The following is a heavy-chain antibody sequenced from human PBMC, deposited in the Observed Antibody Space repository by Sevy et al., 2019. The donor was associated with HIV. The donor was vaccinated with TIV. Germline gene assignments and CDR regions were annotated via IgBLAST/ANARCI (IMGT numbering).Heavy chain of an antibody. CDR3: ARDDGGSRGSYYYYGMDV. J-gene: IGHJ6*02. Sequence: SETLSLTCTVSGGSISSSSYYWGWIRQPPGKGLEWIGSIYYSGSTYYNPSLKSRVTISVDTSKTQFSLKLSSVTAADTAVYYCARDDGGSRGSYYYYGMDVWGQGTTVTVSS. D-gene: IGHD2-15*01. V-gene: IGHV4-39*02. CDR1: GGSISSSSYY. CDR2: IYYSGST.